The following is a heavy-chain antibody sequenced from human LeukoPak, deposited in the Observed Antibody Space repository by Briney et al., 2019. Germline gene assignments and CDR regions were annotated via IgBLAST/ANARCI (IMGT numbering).Heavy chain of an antibody. CDR3: ARGPMITFGGVIAPSHHDY. D-gene: IGHD3-16*02. V-gene: IGHV1-8*01. Sequence: ASVKVSCKASGYTFTSYDINWVRQATGQGPEWMGWMNPNSGNTGYAQKFQGRVTMTRNTSISTAYMELSSLRSEDTAVYYCARGPMITFGGVIAPSHHDYWGQGTLVTVSS. CDR1: GYTFTSYD. CDR2: MNPNSGNT. J-gene: IGHJ4*02.